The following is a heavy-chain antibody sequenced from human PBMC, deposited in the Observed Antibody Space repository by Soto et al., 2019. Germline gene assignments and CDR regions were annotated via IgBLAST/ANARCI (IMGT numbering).Heavy chain of an antibody. CDR2: IKQDGSEK. D-gene: IGHD3-16*01. CDR3: ARALGGNIDY. CDR1: GFTFSSYW. Sequence: GESLKISCAASGFTFSSYWMSWVRQAPGKGLEWVANIKQDGSEKYYVDSVKGRFTISRDNAKNSLYLQMNSLRAEDTAVYYCARALGGNIDYWGQGTLVTVSS. J-gene: IGHJ4*02. V-gene: IGHV3-7*03.